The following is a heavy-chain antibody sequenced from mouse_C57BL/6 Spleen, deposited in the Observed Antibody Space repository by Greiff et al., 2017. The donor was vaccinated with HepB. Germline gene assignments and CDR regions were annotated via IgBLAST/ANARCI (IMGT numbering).Heavy chain of an antibody. D-gene: IGHD4-1*01. CDR3: ARPELGRGYFDV. Sequence: EVHLVESGGGLVQPGGSLSLSCAASGFTFTDYYMSWVRQPPGKALEWLGFIRNKANGYTTEYSASVKGRFTISRDNSQSILYLQMNALRAEDSATYYCARPELGRGYFDVWGTGTTVTVSS. CDR2: IRNKANGYTT. CDR1: GFTFTDYY. V-gene: IGHV7-3*01. J-gene: IGHJ1*03.